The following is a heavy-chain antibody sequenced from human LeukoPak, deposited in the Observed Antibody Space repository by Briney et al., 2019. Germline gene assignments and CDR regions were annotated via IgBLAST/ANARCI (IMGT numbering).Heavy chain of an antibody. CDR3: ARVKGYDFWSGSWFDP. D-gene: IGHD3-3*01. CDR1: GGSISSYY. J-gene: IGHJ5*02. CDR2: IYTSGST. Sequence: SETLSLTCTVSGGSISSYYWSWIRQPAGKGLEWIGRIYTSGSTNYNPSLKSRVTMSVDTSKNQFSLKLSSVTAADTAVYYCARVKGYDFWSGSWFDPWGQGTLVTVSS. V-gene: IGHV4-4*07.